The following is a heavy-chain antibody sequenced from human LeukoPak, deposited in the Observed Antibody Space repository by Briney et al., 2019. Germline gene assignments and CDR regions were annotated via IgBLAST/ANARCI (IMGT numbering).Heavy chain of an antibody. V-gene: IGHV1-8*01. CDR2: MNPNSGNT. Sequence: ASVKVSCKAYGYTFTSYDINWVRQATGQGLEWMGWMNPNSGNTGYAQKFQGRVTMTRNTSISTAYMELSSLRSEDTAVYYCARGVWELQLPDYWSQGTLVTVSS. D-gene: IGHD1-26*01. CDR1: GYTFTSYD. J-gene: IGHJ4*02. CDR3: ARGVWELQLPDY.